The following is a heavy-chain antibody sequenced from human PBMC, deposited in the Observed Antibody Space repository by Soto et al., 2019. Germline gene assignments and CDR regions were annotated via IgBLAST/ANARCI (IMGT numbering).Heavy chain of an antibody. D-gene: IGHD3-22*01. J-gene: IGHJ6*02. V-gene: IGHV1-3*01. Sequence: QLQLVQSGAEVKKPGASVKVSCKASGYTFTSYAMHWVRQAPGQRLEWMGWINAGNGNTKYSQMFQGRVTITRDTSASTAYMELSSLRSEDTAVYYCASSYYYDSSGYSSLYYYYGMDVWGQGTTVTVSS. CDR1: GYTFTSYA. CDR2: INAGNGNT. CDR3: ASSYYYDSSGYSSLYYYYGMDV.